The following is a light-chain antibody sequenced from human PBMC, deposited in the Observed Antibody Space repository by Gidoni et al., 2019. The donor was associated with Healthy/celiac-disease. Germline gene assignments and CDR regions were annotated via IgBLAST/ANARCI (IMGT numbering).Light chain of an antibody. CDR1: SSDFGGYNY. J-gene: IGLJ2*01. Sequence: QSALPQPRSVSWSPGQSVTISCTGTSSDFGGYNYVSWYQQPPGKAPKLMIYDVSKRPSGVPDRFSGSKSGNTASLTISGLQAEDEADYYCCSYAGSYTFVVFGGGTKLTVL. V-gene: IGLV2-11*01. CDR2: DVS. CDR3: CSYAGSYTFVV.